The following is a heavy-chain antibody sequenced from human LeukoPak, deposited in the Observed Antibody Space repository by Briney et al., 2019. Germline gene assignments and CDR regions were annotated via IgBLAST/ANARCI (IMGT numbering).Heavy chain of an antibody. CDR3: ARDPRIIAVAGPYHFDH. V-gene: IGHV1-2*02. J-gene: IGHJ4*02. D-gene: IGHD6-19*01. CDR2: INPKSGGT. CDR1: GYTFIDYY. Sequence: ASVKVSCKASGYTFIDYYMHWVRQAPGQGLEWMGWINPKSGGTSYAQRFQGRVTMTKDTSISTAYMELSSLRPGDTAAYYCARDPRIIAVAGPYHFDHWGQGTLATVSS.